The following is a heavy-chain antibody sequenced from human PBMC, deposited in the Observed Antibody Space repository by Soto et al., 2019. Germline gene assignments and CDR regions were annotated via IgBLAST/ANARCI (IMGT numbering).Heavy chain of an antibody. V-gene: IGHV4-39*01. CDR2: VYYTGFT. CDR1: GDSISSSYY. J-gene: IGHJ5*02. D-gene: IGHD2-21*01. Sequence: QLQLQESGPGLVKHSETLSLTCTVSGDSISSSYYWGWVRQPPGKGLECIGAVYYTGFTYYNPSLKSRLTISLDTSKNQFSLRLSSVTAADTAIYYCARLPVVVIALGYFDPWGPGTLVTVSS. CDR3: ARLPVVVIALGYFDP.